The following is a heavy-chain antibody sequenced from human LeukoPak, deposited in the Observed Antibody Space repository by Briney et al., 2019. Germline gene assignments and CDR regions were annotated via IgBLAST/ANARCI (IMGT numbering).Heavy chain of an antibody. Sequence: GGSLRLSCAASGFTFKSYSMHWVRQAPGRGLKWVSSISFSSYYIYYADSVKGRFTISRDNTKNSLYLQMNSLRAEDTAVYYCASFGSGSTDTFDIWGQGTMVTVSS. CDR3: ASFGSGSTDTFDI. CDR1: GFTFKSYS. CDR2: ISFSSYYI. V-gene: IGHV3-21*01. J-gene: IGHJ3*02. D-gene: IGHD3-10*01.